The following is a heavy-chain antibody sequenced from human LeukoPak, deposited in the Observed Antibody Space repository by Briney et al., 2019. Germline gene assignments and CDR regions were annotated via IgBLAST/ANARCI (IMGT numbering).Heavy chain of an antibody. CDR2: IYASGST. CDR1: GGSINSGSYY. V-gene: IGHV4-61*02. Sequence: PSQTLSLTCTVSGGSINSGSYYWSWIRQPAGKGLEWIGRIYASGSTNYNPSVKSRVTISVDTSKNQFSLKLSSVTAADTAVYYCARLFGSGSPYYMDVWGKGTTVTISS. D-gene: IGHD3-10*01. CDR3: ARLFGSGSPYYMDV. J-gene: IGHJ6*03.